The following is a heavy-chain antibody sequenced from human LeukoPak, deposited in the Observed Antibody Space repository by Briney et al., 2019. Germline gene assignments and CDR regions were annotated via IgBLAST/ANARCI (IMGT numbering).Heavy chain of an antibody. Sequence: SETLSLTCTVSGGSISSGSYYWSWIRQPAGKGLEWIGRIYTSGSTNYNPSLKSRVTISVDTSKNQFSLKLSSVTAADTAVYYCARGFYSSGWYWFDPWGQGTLVTVSS. D-gene: IGHD6-19*01. CDR3: ARGFYSSGWYWFDP. J-gene: IGHJ5*02. CDR1: GGSISSGSYY. CDR2: IYTSGST. V-gene: IGHV4-61*02.